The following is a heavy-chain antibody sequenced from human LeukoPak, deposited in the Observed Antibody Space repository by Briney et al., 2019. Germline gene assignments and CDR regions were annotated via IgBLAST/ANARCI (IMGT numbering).Heavy chain of an antibody. CDR2: VSADGGST. Sequence: ASVKVSCKASGYIFTSYGISWVRQAPGQGLEWMGWVSADGGSTNYAQMFHGRVTMTTDTSTTTAYMELSSLRSDDTAVYYCGRDWYCSGGSCQDCFDPWGQGTLVTVSS. J-gene: IGHJ5*02. CDR3: GRDWYCSGGSCQDCFDP. D-gene: IGHD2-15*01. CDR1: GYIFTSYG. V-gene: IGHV1-18*01.